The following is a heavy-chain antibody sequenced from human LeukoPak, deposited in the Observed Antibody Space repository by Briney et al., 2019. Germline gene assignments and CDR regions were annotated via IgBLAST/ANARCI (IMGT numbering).Heavy chain of an antibody. V-gene: IGHV3-23*01. CDR1: GFTFSSYA. D-gene: IGHD4-23*01. CDR3: AKGVSYGGIPRGDAFDI. CDR2: ISGSGGST. J-gene: IGHJ3*02. Sequence: GGSLRLSCAASGFTFSSYAMSWVRQAPGKGLEWVSAISGSGGSTYYADSVKGRFTISRDNSKNTLYLQMNSLRAEDTAVYYCAKGVSYGGIPRGDAFDIWGQGTMVTVSS.